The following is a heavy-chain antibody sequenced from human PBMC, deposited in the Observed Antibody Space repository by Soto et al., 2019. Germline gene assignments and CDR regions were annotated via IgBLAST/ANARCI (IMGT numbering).Heavy chain of an antibody. J-gene: IGHJ4*02. CDR1: GFTFSSYA. V-gene: IGHV3-64D*06. D-gene: IGHD3-22*01. CDR2: ISSNGGST. CDR3: VKSAIAGYDSSGYFGY. Sequence: GGSLRLSCSASGFTFSSYAMHWVRQAPGKGLEYVSAISSNGGSTYYADSVKGRFTISRDNSKNTLYLQMSSLRAEDTAVYYCVKSAIAGYDSSGYFGYWGQGTLVTSPQ.